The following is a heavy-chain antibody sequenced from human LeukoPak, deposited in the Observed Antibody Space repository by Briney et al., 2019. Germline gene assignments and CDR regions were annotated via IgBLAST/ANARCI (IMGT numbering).Heavy chain of an antibody. D-gene: IGHD3-3*01. Sequence: ASVKVSCKASGGTFSSYAISWVRQAPGQGLEWMGRIIPILGIANYAQEFQGRVTITADKSTSTAYMELSSLRSEDTAVYYCARVDTIFGVGSNYYYYGMDVWGQGTTVTVSS. CDR2: IIPILGIA. V-gene: IGHV1-69*04. J-gene: IGHJ6*02. CDR3: ARVDTIFGVGSNYYYYGMDV. CDR1: GGTFSSYA.